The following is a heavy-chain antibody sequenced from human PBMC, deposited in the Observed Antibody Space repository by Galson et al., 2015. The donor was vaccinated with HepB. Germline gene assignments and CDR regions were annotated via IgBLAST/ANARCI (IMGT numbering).Heavy chain of an antibody. CDR3: ARVSTSSSGWINDY. D-gene: IGHD6-19*01. Sequence: SETLSLTCTVSGGSISSYYWSWIRQPPGRGLEWIGYIYYSGSTNYNPSLKSRVTISVDTSKNQFSLILSSVTAADTAVYYCARVSTSSSGWINDYWGQGTLVTVSS. J-gene: IGHJ4*02. CDR2: IYYSGST. CDR1: GGSISSYY. V-gene: IGHV4-59*01.